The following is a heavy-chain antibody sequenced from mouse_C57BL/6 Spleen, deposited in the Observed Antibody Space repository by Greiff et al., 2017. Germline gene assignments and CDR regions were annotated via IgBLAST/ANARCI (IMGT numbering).Heavy chain of an antibody. D-gene: IGHD4-1*01. J-gene: IGHJ4*01. Sequence: EVKVEESGGGLVKPGGSLQLSCAASGFTFSSYAMSWVRQTPEKRLEWVATISDGGSYTYYPDNVKGRFTISRDNAKNNLYLQMSHLKSEDTAMYYCARLGNAMDYWGQGTSVTVSS. CDR1: GFTFSSYA. CDR3: ARLGNAMDY. CDR2: ISDGGSYT. V-gene: IGHV5-4*03.